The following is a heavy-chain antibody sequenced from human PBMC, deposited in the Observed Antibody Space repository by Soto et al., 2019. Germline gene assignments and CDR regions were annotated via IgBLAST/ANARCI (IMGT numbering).Heavy chain of an antibody. CDR2: FSGSGDNT. CDR3: AKDRYDILTGYPIQYGMDV. J-gene: IGHJ6*02. Sequence: GGSLRLSCAASGFTFSSYAMSWVRQAPGKGLEWVSSFSGSGDNTDYADSVKGRFTISRDNSKNTLYMQMNSLRAEDTAVYYCAKDRYDILTGYPIQYGMDVWGQGTTVTVS. CDR1: GFTFSSYA. D-gene: IGHD3-9*01. V-gene: IGHV3-23*01.